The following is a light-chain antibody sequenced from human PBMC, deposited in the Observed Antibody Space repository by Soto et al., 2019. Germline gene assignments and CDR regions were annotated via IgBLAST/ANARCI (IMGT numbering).Light chain of an antibody. CDR3: QQYYSYPRT. Sequence: IRMTQSPSSLSASTGDRVTITCRASQGISSYLAWYQQKPGKAPKLLIYAASTLQSGVPSRFSGSGSGTDFTLTISCLQSEDFATYSCQQYYSYPRTFGQGTKVDIK. CDR1: QGISSY. J-gene: IGKJ1*01. V-gene: IGKV1-8*01. CDR2: AAS.